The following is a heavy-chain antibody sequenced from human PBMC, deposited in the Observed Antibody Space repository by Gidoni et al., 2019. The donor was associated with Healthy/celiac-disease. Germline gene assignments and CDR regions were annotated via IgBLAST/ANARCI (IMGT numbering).Heavy chain of an antibody. Sequence: QLQLQASGPGLVKPSETLSLTCTVSGGSISSSSYYWGWIRQPPGKGLEWIGSIYYSGSTYYNPSLKSRVTISVDTSKNQFSLKLSSVTAADTAVYYCATYSSGWSAEYFQHWGQGTLVTVSS. J-gene: IGHJ1*01. CDR3: ATYSSGWSAEYFQH. V-gene: IGHV4-39*01. CDR2: IYYSGST. CDR1: GGSISSSSYY. D-gene: IGHD6-19*01.